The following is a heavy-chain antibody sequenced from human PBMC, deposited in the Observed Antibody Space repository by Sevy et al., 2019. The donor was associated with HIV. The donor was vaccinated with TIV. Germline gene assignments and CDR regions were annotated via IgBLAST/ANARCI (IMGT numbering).Heavy chain of an antibody. CDR2: ISAYNGNT. CDR1: GYTFTSYG. V-gene: IGHV1-18*01. D-gene: IGHD4-17*01. J-gene: IGHJ6*02. Sequence: ASVKVSCKASGYTFTSYGISWVRQAPGQGLEWMGWISAYNGNTNYAQKLQGRVTMTTDTSTSTAYMELRSLRSDDTAMYYCARGGLYGDYVPGGYYGMDVWGQGTTVTVSS. CDR3: ARGGLYGDYVPGGYYGMDV.